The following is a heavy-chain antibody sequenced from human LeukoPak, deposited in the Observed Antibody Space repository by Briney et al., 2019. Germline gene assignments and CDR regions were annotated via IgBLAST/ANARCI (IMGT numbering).Heavy chain of an antibody. Sequence: GGSLRLSCAASGFTFSSYWMSWVCQAPGKGLEWVANIKQDGSEKYYVDSVKGRFTISRDNAKNSLYPQMNSLRAEDTAVYYCASDQYGYSYGPNFDYWGQGTLVTVSS. CDR3: ASDQYGYSYGPNFDY. J-gene: IGHJ4*02. CDR1: GFTFSSYW. V-gene: IGHV3-7*01. CDR2: IKQDGSEK. D-gene: IGHD5-18*01.